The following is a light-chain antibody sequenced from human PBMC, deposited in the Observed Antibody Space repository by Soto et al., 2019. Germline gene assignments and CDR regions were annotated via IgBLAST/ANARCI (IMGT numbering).Light chain of an antibody. V-gene: IGKV3-15*01. CDR1: QYISNH. J-gene: IGKJ5*01. Sequence: EIVMTQSPATLSVSPGERATLSCRASQYISNHLAWYQQKPGQAPRLLMYGASTRATGFPDRFSGSGSGTEFTLTISSLHSEDFAVYYCQQYYDWPITFGQGKRLEIK. CDR2: GAS. CDR3: QQYYDWPIT.